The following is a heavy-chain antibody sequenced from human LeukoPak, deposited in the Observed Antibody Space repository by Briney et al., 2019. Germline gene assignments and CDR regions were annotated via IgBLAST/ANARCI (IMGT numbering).Heavy chain of an antibody. CDR2: VSASGGNT. CDR1: GFTFNTYG. J-gene: IGHJ4*02. Sequence: PGGSLRLSCAASGFTFNTYGMSWVRQAPAKGLECVSSVSASGGNTHYADSVKGRFTISRDNSKNTLYLQMNSLSAEDTDVYYCAKGYSGSYCADYWGQGTLVTISS. D-gene: IGHD1-26*01. V-gene: IGHV3-23*01. CDR3: AKGYSGSYCADY.